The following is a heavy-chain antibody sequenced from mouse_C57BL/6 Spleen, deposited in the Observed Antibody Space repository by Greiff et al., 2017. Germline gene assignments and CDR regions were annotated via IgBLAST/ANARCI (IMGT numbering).Heavy chain of an antibody. Sequence: QVQLKQPGTELVKPGASVKLSCKASGYTFTSYWMHWVKQRPGQGLEWIGNINPSNGGTNYNEKFKSKATLTVDKSSSTAYMQLSSLTSEDSAVYYGARWRIYDSMDYWGQGTSVTGSS. CDR3: ARWRIYDSMDY. J-gene: IGHJ4*01. CDR2: INPSNGGT. D-gene: IGHD1-1*01. CDR1: GYTFTSYW. V-gene: IGHV1-53*01.